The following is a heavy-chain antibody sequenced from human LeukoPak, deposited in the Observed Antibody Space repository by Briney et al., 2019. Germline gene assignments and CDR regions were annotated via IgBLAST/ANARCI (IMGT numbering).Heavy chain of an antibody. V-gene: IGHV3-21*01. J-gene: IGHJ4*02. Sequence: GGSLRLSCAASGFTFSSYSMNWVRQAPGKGLEWGSSISSSSSYIYYADSVKGRFTISRDNAKKSLYLQMNSLSAEDTAVYYCASVEATVTHYFDYWGQGTLVTVSS. D-gene: IGHD4-17*01. CDR3: ASVEATVTHYFDY. CDR2: ISSSSSYI. CDR1: GFTFSSYS.